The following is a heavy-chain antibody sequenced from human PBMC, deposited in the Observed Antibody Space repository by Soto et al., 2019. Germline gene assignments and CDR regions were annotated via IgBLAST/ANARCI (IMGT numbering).Heavy chain of an antibody. CDR2: INPMGGST. Sequence: GASVKVSCKASGYTFINYYIHWVRQAPGQGLEWMAIINPMGGSTNYAQEFQGRVTLTSDTSTSTVYMELSSLRFKDTALFYCARDLAAGHLWGQGTLVTVSS. J-gene: IGHJ5*02. D-gene: IGHD6-13*01. CDR1: GYTFINYY. CDR3: ARDLAAGHL. V-gene: IGHV1-46*01.